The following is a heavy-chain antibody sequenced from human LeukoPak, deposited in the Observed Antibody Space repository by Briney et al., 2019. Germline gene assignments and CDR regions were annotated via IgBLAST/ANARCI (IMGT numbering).Heavy chain of an antibody. CDR3: ARVDYYDFYLDY. J-gene: IGHJ4*02. D-gene: IGHD3-3*01. V-gene: IGHV3-23*01. CDR2: ISGSGGST. CDR1: GFTFSSYA. Sequence: GGSLRLSCAASGFTFSSYAMSWVRQAPGKGLEWVSAISGSGGSTYYADSVKGRFTISRDNSKNTLYLQMKTLRAEDTAVYYCARVDYYDFYLDYWGQGTLVTVSS.